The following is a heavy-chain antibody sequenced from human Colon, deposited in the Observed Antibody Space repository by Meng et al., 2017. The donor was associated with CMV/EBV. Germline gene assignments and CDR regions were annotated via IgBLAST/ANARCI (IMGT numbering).Heavy chain of an antibody. CDR2: IYHSGST. V-gene: IGHV4-38-2*02. D-gene: IGHD3-22*01. J-gene: IGHJ3*02. Sequence: GSLRLSCTVSGYSISSGYYWGWIRQPPGKGLEWIGSIYHSGSTYYNPSLKSRVTISVDTSKNQFSLKLSSVTAADTAVYYCARVRITMIVVDTDAFDIWGQGTMVTVSS. CDR3: ARVRITMIVVDTDAFDI. CDR1: GYSISSGYY.